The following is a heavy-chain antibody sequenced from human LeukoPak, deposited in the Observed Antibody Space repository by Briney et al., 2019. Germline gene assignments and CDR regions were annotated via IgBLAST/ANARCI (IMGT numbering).Heavy chain of an antibody. CDR1: GFTFTSYA. J-gene: IGHJ4*02. V-gene: IGHV3-23*01. D-gene: IGHD3-10*01. CDR3: AKDLGYYGSGSYSKATDY. CDR2: ISGSGGST. Sequence: GGSLRLSCAASGFTFTSYATSWVRQAPGKGLEWVSAISGSGGSTYYADSVKGRFTISRDNSENTLSLQMNSLRAEDTAVYYCAKDLGYYGSGSYSKATDYWGQGALVTVSS.